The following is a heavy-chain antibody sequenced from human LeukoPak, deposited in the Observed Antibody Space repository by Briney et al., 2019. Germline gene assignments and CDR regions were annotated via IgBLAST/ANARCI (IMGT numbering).Heavy chain of an antibody. CDR3: ARGGPYTSGTYYYGMDV. D-gene: IGHD3-10*01. V-gene: IGHV3-48*03. Sequence: AESLRLSCTASGYTFSSYEMNWVRQAPGQGLEWVSYISSSGSTIYYADSVKGRFTVSRDNAKTSLYLQMNGLGAGDTAVYYCARGGPYTSGTYYYGMDVWGQGTTVTVSS. CDR1: GYTFSSYE. J-gene: IGHJ6*02. CDR2: ISSSGSTI.